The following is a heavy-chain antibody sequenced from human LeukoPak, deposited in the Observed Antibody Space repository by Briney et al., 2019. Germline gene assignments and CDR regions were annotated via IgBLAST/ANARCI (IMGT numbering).Heavy chain of an antibody. D-gene: IGHD6-13*01. CDR2: INPNNGNT. J-gene: IGHJ4*02. Sequence: ASVKVSCKASGYTFTGYYMHWVRQAPGQGLEWMGRINPNNGNTNYAQKLQGRVTMTTDTSTSTAYMELRSLRSDDTAVYYCARDRGIAAAGTSGDWGQGTLVTVSS. CDR3: ARDRGIAAAGTSGD. V-gene: IGHV1-18*04. CDR1: GYTFTGYY.